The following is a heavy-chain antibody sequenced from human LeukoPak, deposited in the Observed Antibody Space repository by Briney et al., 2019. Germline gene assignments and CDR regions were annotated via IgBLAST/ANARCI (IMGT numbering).Heavy chain of an antibody. D-gene: IGHD2-15*01. Sequence: SVKVSCKASGGTFSSYAISWVRQAPGQGLEWMGGIIPIFGTANYAQKFQGRVTITADESTSTAYMGLSSLRSEDTAVYYCARSSGGSYGEIDYWGQGTLVTVSS. J-gene: IGHJ4*02. CDR1: GGTFSSYA. V-gene: IGHV1-69*13. CDR2: IIPIFGTA. CDR3: ARSSGGSYGEIDY.